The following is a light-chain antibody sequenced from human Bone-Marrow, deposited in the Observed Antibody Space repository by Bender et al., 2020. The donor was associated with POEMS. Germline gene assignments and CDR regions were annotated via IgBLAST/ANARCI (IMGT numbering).Light chain of an antibody. Sequence: QSVLTQPPSASGTPGQRVTISCSGSSSNIGNNAVSWYQQLPGKAPKLLIYFDDLLPSGVSDRFSGSKSGTSASLAISGLQSEDEADYYCASWDDSLNGVGFGGGTKLTVL. V-gene: IGLV1-36*01. CDR1: SSNIGNNA. CDR2: FDD. CDR3: ASWDDSLNGVG. J-gene: IGLJ2*01.